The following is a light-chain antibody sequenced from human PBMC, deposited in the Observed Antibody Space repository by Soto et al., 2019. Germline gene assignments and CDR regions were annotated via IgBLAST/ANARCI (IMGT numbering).Light chain of an antibody. CDR3: HHYATSPGT. J-gene: IGKJ1*01. CDR2: GAS. CDR1: QSVSGTF. Sequence: ELVLRQSPGTLSLSPGERATLSCRASQSVSGTFLVWYQQKPGQPPRLLIYGASTRAAGIPDRFGGSASGTEFTLTISRLEPEDVAVYYCHHYATSPGTFGQGTKVDIK. V-gene: IGKV3-20*01.